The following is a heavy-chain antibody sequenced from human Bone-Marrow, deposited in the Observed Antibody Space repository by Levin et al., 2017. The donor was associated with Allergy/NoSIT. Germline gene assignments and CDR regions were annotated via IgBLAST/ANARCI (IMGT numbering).Heavy chain of an antibody. D-gene: IGHD6-13*01. Sequence: GGSLRLSCTASGFTFGDYAMSWFRQAPGKGLEWVGFIRSKAYGGTTEYAASVKGRFTISRDDSKSIAYLQMNSLKTEDTAVYYCTRGYSIVTRGGFDYWGQGTLVTVSS. CDR1: GFTFGDYA. V-gene: IGHV3-49*03. CDR2: IRSKAYGGTT. J-gene: IGHJ4*02. CDR3: TRGYSIVTRGGFDY.